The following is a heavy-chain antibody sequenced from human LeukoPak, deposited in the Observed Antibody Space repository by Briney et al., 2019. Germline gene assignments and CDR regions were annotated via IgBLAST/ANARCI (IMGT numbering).Heavy chain of an antibody. J-gene: IGHJ6*02. CDR3: ARERLVVVGDAYYYYGMDA. V-gene: IGHV3-21*01. CDR1: GFPFSTHS. CDR2: ISSSSSYI. D-gene: IGHD2-2*01. Sequence: PGGSLRLSCAASGFPFSTHSLNWVRQAPGKGLEWVSSISSSSSYIYYADSMKGRFTVSRDNAKNSLFLQMNSLRAEDTAVYYCARERLVVVGDAYYYYGMDAWGQGTTVTVSS.